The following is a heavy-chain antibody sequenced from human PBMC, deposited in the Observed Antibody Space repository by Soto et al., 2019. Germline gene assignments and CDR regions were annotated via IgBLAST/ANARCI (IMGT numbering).Heavy chain of an antibody. V-gene: IGHV4-59*01. Sequence: SEPLSLTGTVSGGYISSFDCSWIRQNKGKGLEWIGYTYYSGSTNYNPALKSRVTISVDTSKNQFSLKLSSVTAADTGVYYCARAYGSGSYYVIWGQGTLVTVSS. CDR1: GGYISSFD. J-gene: IGHJ4*02. D-gene: IGHD3-10*01. CDR3: ARAYGSGSYYVI. CDR2: TYYSGST.